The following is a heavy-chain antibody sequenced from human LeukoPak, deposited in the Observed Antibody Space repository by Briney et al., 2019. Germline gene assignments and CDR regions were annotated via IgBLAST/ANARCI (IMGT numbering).Heavy chain of an antibody. Sequence: SETLSLTCTVSGGSISSSSYYWGWIRQPPGKGLEWIGSIYYSGSTYYNPSLKSRVTISVDTSRTHFSLKLSSVTAADTAVYYCARDTIFGVVLEPHGMDVWGQGTTVTVSS. V-gene: IGHV4-39*02. CDR2: IYYSGST. D-gene: IGHD3-3*01. CDR1: GGSISSSSYY. CDR3: ARDTIFGVVLEPHGMDV. J-gene: IGHJ6*02.